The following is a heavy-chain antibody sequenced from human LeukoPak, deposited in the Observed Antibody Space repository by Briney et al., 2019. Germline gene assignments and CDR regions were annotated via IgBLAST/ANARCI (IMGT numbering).Heavy chain of an antibody. CDR1: GFTFSSYG. J-gene: IGHJ5*02. V-gene: IGHV3-23*01. CDR2: ITGNGANT. Sequence: GGSLRLSCAASGFTFSSYGMSWVRQAPGKGLEWVSAITGNGANTFYADSVKGRFTISRDNSKNTMYLQMNSLRAEDTALYYCARDRSGSYPNWFDPWGPGTLVTVSS. CDR3: ARDRSGSYPNWFDP. D-gene: IGHD3-10*01.